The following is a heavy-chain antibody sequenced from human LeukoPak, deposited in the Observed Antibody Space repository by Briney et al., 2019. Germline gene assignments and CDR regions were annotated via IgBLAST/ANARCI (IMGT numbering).Heavy chain of an antibody. CDR2: ISWNSGSI. V-gene: IGHV3-9*01. Sequence: GGSLRRSCAASGFTFDDYAMHWVRQAPGKGLEWVSGISWNSGSIGYADSVKGRFTISRDNAKNSLYLQMNSLRAEDTALYYCAKDSGYYYGSGSYRAPYYGMDVWGQGTTVTVSS. J-gene: IGHJ6*02. CDR1: GFTFDDYA. CDR3: AKDSGYYYGSGSYRAPYYGMDV. D-gene: IGHD3-10*01.